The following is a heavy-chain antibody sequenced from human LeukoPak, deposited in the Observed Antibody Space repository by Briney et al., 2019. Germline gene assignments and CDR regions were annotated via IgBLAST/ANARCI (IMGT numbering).Heavy chain of an antibody. Sequence: HPGGSLRLSCAASGFTFSSYAMHWVRQAPGKGLEWVAVISYDGSNKYYADSVKGRFTISRDNSKNTLYLQMNSLRAEDTAVYYCAKEGWDKSYWYGRIDYWGQGTLVTVSS. V-gene: IGHV3-30-3*01. CDR1: GFTFSSYA. D-gene: IGHD2-8*02. CDR3: AKEGWDKSYWYGRIDY. CDR2: ISYDGSNK. J-gene: IGHJ4*02.